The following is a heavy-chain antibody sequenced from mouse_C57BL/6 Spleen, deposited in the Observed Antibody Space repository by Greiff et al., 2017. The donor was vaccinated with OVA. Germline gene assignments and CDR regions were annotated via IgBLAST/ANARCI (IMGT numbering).Heavy chain of an antibody. CDR1: GYAFSSSW. V-gene: IGHV1-82*01. J-gene: IGHJ2*01. CDR2: IYPGDGDT. Sequence: VQLQQSGPELVKPGASVKISCKASGYAFSSSWMNWVKQRPGKGLEWIGRIYPGDGDTNYNGKFKGKATLTADKSSSTAYMQLSSLTSEDSAVYCCASLYCDYWGQGTTLTVSS. CDR3: ASLYCDY.